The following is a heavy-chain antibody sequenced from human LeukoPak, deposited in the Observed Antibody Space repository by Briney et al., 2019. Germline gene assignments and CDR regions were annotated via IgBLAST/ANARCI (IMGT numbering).Heavy chain of an antibody. CDR3: AKRGATGTKYFDS. J-gene: IGHJ4*02. Sequence: GGSLRLSCAASRFTFDTFSMSWVRQAPGKGLEWVSVISGSGGSTYYADSVKGRFTISRDNSKNTLFLQMNGLRAEDTAVYYCAKRGATGTKYFDSWVQGTLVTVSS. V-gene: IGHV3-23*01. CDR1: RFTFDTFS. CDR2: ISGSGGST. D-gene: IGHD1-1*01.